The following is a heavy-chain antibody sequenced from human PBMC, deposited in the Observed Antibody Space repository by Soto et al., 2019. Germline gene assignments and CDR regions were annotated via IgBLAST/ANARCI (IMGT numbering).Heavy chain of an antibody. D-gene: IGHD2-2*01. CDR3: AKDRTADSVELPAAIRVEDWFDS. CDR2: IIPIFGTA. Sequence: ASVKVSCKASGGTFSSYAISWVRQAPGQGLEWMGGIIPIFGTANYAQKFQGRVTITADESTSTAYMELSSLWSEEKAVYYCAKDRTADSVELPAAIRVEDWFDSWGQGPLVTVSS. J-gene: IGHJ5*01. CDR1: GGTFSSYA. V-gene: IGHV1-69*13.